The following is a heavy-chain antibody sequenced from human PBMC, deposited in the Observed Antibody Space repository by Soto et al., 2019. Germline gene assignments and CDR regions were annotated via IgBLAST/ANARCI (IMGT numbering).Heavy chain of an antibody. D-gene: IGHD3-16*01. CDR2: IIPIFGTA. V-gene: IGHV1-69*12. CDR1: GGTFSSYA. CDR3: ASAGGTSCCVGRDV. J-gene: IGHJ6*02. Sequence: QVQLVQSGAEVKKPGSSVKVSCKASGGTFSSYAISWVRQAPGQGLEWMGGIIPIFGTADYAQKFQGRVAITADACTSTAYMELSILSSEDTAVYYCASAGGTSCCVGRDVWGQGTTVTVTS.